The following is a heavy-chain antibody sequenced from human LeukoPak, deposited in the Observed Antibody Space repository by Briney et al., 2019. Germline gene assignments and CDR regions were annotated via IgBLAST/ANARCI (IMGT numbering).Heavy chain of an antibody. CDR1: GFTFSSYG. CDR3: ARVGYSSGWFPAEYFQH. V-gene: IGHV3-30*03. D-gene: IGHD6-19*01. Sequence: PGRSLRLSCAASGFTFSSYGMHWVRQAPGKGLEWVAVISYDGSNKYYADSVKGRFTISRDNSKNTLYLQMNSLRAEDTAVYYCARVGYSSGWFPAEYFQHWGQGTLVTVSS. J-gene: IGHJ1*01. CDR2: ISYDGSNK.